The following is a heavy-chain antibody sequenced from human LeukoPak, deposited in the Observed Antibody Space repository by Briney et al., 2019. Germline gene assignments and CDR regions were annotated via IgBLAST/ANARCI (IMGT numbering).Heavy chain of an antibody. CDR1: GFTFSIHW. J-gene: IGHJ4*02. Sequence: GGSLRLSCAASGFTFSIHWMHWVRQAPGKGLVWVSRITSDGRTTDYADSVKGRFTVSRDNAKNTLFLQMNSLTAEDTAVYYCVRALGAPHDDWGLGILVTVS. D-gene: IGHD3-16*01. CDR3: VRALGAPHDD. V-gene: IGHV3-74*01. CDR2: ITSDGRTT.